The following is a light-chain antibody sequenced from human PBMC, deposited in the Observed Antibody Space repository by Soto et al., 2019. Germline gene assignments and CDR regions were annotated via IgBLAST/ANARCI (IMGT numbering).Light chain of an antibody. Sequence: DIHMTQSPSSLSASVGDRVTITCRASQTINKYLNWYQQKPGKAPKLLISATSSLQRGVPSRFSGTASGTDFILTINSLQPEDFATYLCPQGFSKPWTFGQGSKVEIK. CDR2: ATS. V-gene: IGKV1-39*01. CDR3: PQGFSKPWT. J-gene: IGKJ1*01. CDR1: QTINKY.